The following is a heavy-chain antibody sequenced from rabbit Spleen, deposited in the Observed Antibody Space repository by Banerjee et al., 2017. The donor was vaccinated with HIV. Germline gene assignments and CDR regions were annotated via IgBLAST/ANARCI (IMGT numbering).Heavy chain of an antibody. J-gene: IGHJ3*01. CDR1: GVSLNDKDV. Sequence: EQLEESGGGLVKPEGSLTLTCKASGVSLNDKDVMCWVRQAPGKGLEWIACINIVTGKSVYASWAKGRFTISKTSSTTMTLQVASLTAADTATYFCARAIVPWLGLTRLDLWGQGTLVTVS. D-gene: IGHD4-1*01. CDR2: INIVTGKS. V-gene: IGHV1S45*01. CDR3: ARAIVPWLGLTRLDL.